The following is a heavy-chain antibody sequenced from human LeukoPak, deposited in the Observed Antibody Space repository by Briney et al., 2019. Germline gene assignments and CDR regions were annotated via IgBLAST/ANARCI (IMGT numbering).Heavy chain of an antibody. Sequence: PSETLSLTCAAYGGSFSGYYWSWIRQPPGKGLEWIGEINHSGSTNYNPSLKSRVTISVDTSKNQFSLKLSSVTAADTAVYYCARVQVLKGYYDFWSGYYTHFDYWGQGTLVTVSS. V-gene: IGHV4-34*01. CDR2: INHSGST. D-gene: IGHD3-3*01. CDR3: ARVQVLKGYYDFWSGYYTHFDY. J-gene: IGHJ4*02. CDR1: GGSFSGYY.